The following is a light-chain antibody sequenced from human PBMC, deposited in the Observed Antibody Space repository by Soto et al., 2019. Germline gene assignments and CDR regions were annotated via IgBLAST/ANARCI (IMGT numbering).Light chain of an antibody. Sequence: QSALTQPASVSGSPGQSITISCTGTSSDVGGYNYVSWYQHHPGKAPKLIIFDVSDRPSGISDRFSASKSGNTASLTISGLQAEDEADYYCCSYSSGSTPWVFGTGTKVPS. CDR2: DVS. CDR1: SSDVGGYNY. J-gene: IGLJ1*01. V-gene: IGLV2-14*03. CDR3: CSYSSGSTPWV.